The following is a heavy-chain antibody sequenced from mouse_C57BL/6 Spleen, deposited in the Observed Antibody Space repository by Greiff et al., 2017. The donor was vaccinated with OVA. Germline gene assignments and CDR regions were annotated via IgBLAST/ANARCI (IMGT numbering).Heavy chain of an antibody. Sequence: EVQLQQSGPGLVKPSQSLSLTCSVTGYSFTSGYYRNWIRPPPGNQLEWMGFISYDGSNNYNQSLKNRISITRVTSKNQFFLKLNSVTTEDTATYYCAREPLYYGSGNDYWGQGTLVTVSA. J-gene: IGHJ3*01. CDR3: AREPLYYGSGNDY. CDR2: ISYDGSN. CDR1: GYSFTSGYY. V-gene: IGHV3-6*01. D-gene: IGHD1-1*01.